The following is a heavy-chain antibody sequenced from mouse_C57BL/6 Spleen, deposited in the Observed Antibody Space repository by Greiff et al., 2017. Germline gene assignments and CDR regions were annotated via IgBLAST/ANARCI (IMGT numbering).Heavy chain of an antibody. CDR1: GYTFTSYW. J-gene: IGHJ2*01. CDR2: IDPSDSET. Sequence: VKLQQPGAELVRPGSSVKLSCKASGYTFTSYWMHWVKQRPIQGLEWIGNIDPSDSETHYNQKFKDKATLTVDKSSSTAYMQLSSLTSEDSAVYYCASLAYYSNPFDYWGQGTTLTVSS. CDR3: ASLAYYSNPFDY. V-gene: IGHV1-52*01. D-gene: IGHD2-5*01.